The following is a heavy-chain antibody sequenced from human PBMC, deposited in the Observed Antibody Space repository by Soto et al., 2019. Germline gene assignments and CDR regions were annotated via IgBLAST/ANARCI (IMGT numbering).Heavy chain of an antibody. CDR3: ARDLAKGGGSAGFDY. J-gene: IGHJ4*02. Sequence: WASVKVSCKASGYTFTVYYMHWVRQAPGQGLEWMGWINPKSGGTMYPQKFQGRVTMTWDTSISTAYTALTRLRSDDTAVYYCARDLAKGGGSAGFDYWGQGTLVTVSS. CDR2: INPKSGGT. CDR1: GYTFTVYY. D-gene: IGHD1-26*01. V-gene: IGHV1-2*02.